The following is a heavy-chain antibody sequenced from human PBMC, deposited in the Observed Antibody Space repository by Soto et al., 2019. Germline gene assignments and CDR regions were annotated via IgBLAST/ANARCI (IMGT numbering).Heavy chain of an antibody. V-gene: IGHV4-30-4*01. CDR1: GGSISSGDYY. CDR3: ARGDTMVRGVKNFDY. CDR2: IYYSGST. D-gene: IGHD3-10*01. J-gene: IGHJ4*02. Sequence: QVQLQESGPGLVKPSQTLSLTCTVSGGSISSGDYYWSWIRQPPGKGLEWIGYIYYSGSTYYNPSLKSRVTISVDTSKNQFSLKLSSVTAADTAVYYCARGDTMVRGVKNFDYWGQGTLVTVSS.